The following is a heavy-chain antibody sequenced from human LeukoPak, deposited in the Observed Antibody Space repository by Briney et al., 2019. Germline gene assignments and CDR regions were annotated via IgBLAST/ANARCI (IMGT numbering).Heavy chain of an antibody. J-gene: IGHJ4*02. CDR1: GFTFSSYA. V-gene: IGHV3-23*01. CDR2: ISGSGDTT. Sequence: GGSLRLSCAASGFTFSSYAMNWVRQAPGKGLEWVSFISGSGDTTYYADSVKGRFTISRDSSKNTLYLQMNSLRAEDTAVYYCAKRDSSADYWGQGTLVTVSS. D-gene: IGHD5-18*01. CDR3: AKRDSSADY.